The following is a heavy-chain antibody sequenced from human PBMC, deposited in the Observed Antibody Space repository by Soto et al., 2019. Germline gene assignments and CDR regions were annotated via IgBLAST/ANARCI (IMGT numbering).Heavy chain of an antibody. CDR2: VIPILGTA. Sequence: QVQLVQSGAEVKKPGSSVKVSCTASGGSLRNSVISWVRQAPAQRLEWMGGVIPILGTANYAQKFQGRVTMTADEATSTAYMDLSSLSPDDPAVYYCARLGHPGPWGPGTLVIVSS. CDR1: GGSLRNSV. CDR3: ARLGHPGP. V-gene: IGHV1-69*01. J-gene: IGHJ5*02.